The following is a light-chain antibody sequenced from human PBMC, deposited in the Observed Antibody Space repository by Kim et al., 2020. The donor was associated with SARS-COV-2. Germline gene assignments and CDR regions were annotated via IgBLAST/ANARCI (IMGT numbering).Light chain of an antibody. V-gene: IGLV3-19*01. CDR2: GKN. J-gene: IGLJ2*01. CDR3: NSRDSNDNVV. Sequence: SSELTQDPAVSVALGQTVRITCQGDSLRSYYATWYQQKPGQAPILVIYGKNNRPSGIPDRFSGSSSGNTASLTITGTQAVDEADYYCNSRDSNDNVVFGGGTKLTVL. CDR1: SLRSYY.